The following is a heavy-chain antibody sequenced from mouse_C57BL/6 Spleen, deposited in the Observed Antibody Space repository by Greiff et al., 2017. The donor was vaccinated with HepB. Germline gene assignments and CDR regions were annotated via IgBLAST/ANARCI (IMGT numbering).Heavy chain of an antibody. Sequence: EVKVVESEGGLVQPGSSMKLSCTASGFTFSDYYMAWVRQVPEKGLEWVANINYDGSSTYYLDSLKSRFIISRDNAKNILYLQMSSLKPEDTATYYCARGRSSLDYWGQGTTLTVSS. D-gene: IGHD1-1*01. CDR3: ARGRSSLDY. J-gene: IGHJ2*01. CDR2: INYDGSST. CDR1: GFTFSDYY. V-gene: IGHV5-16*01.